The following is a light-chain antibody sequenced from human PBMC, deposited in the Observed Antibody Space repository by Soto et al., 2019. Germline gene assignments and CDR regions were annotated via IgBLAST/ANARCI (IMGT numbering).Light chain of an antibody. CDR2: DAS. Sequence: IVLTQSPGTLSLSPGESATLSCRASQTIRSTYLAWYQQKPGQPPSLLNYDASNRATGIPARFSGSWSGTDFTLTISSLEPEDFAVYYCQQRREWPITFGQGTRLEIK. J-gene: IGKJ5*01. CDR3: QQRREWPIT. V-gene: IGKV3-11*01. CDR1: QTIRSTY.